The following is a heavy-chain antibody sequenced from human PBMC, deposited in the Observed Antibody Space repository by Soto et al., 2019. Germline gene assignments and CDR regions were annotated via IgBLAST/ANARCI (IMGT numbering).Heavy chain of an antibody. CDR2: ISYDGSNK. CDR1: GFTFSSYG. J-gene: IGHJ4*02. Sequence: QVQLVESGGGVVQPGRSLRLSCAASGFTFSSYGMHWVRQAPGKGLEWVALISYDGSNKYYADSVKGRFTISRDISENTLYLQMNSLRAEDTAVYYCARCFFLEWLSIDYWGQGTLVTVSS. CDR3: ARCFFLEWLSIDY. V-gene: IGHV3-30*03. D-gene: IGHD3-3*01.